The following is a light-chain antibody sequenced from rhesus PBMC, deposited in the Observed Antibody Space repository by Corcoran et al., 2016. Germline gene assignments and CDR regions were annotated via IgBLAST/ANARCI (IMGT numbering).Light chain of an antibody. J-gene: IGKJ3*01. CDR2: RAS. CDR3: QHHDNSPFT. CDR1: HDITNW. V-gene: IGKV1-69*01. Sequence: DIQMTQSPSSLSASVGDRVTITCRASHDITNWLAWYQQKPGKAPKLLIYRASNLETGVPSRFSGSGSGTDFSLTIRSLQPEDVATYYCQHHDNSPFTFGPGTKLDIK.